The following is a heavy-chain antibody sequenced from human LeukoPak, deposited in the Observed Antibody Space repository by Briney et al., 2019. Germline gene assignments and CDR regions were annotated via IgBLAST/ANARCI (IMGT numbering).Heavy chain of an antibody. V-gene: IGHV4-61*02. CDR3: ARDRRGSYGSEEFDY. CDR2: IYTSRST. Sequence: SETLSLTCTVSGGSISSGSYYWSWIRQPAGKGLEWIGRIYTSRSTNYNPSLKSRFTISVDTSKNQFSLKLSCVTAADTAVYYCARDRRGSYGSEEFDYWAQGTLVTVSS. D-gene: IGHD1-26*01. J-gene: IGHJ4*02. CDR1: GGSISSGSYY.